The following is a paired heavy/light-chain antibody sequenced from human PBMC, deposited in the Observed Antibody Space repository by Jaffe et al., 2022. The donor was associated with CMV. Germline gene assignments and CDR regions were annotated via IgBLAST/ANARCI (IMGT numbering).Light chain of an antibody. J-gene: IGKJ3*01. Sequence: DIQMTQSPSSLSASVGDRVTITCRASQSISTFLNWYQHKPGNVPRLLIYAASSLQSGVPSRFSGSGSGTDFTLTITSLQPEDFATYYCQQTYTTPAFGPGTKVEVK. CDR3: QQTYTTPA. CDR2: AAS. V-gene: IGKV1-39*01. CDR1: QSISTF.
Heavy chain of an antibody. CDR2: IDPSDSYA. V-gene: IGHV5-10-1*03. CDR3: ARHVPTYSRSWYVDDP. J-gene: IGHJ5*02. D-gene: IGHD6-13*01. Sequence: EVQLVQSGAEIKKPGESLRISCKVSGYSFTRQWISWVRQMPGKGLEWMGRIDPSDSYAEYSPSFQGHVTISVDKAISIAYLQWSSLKASDTAIYYCARHVPTYSRSWYVDDPWGQGTLVTVSS. CDR1: GYSFTRQW.